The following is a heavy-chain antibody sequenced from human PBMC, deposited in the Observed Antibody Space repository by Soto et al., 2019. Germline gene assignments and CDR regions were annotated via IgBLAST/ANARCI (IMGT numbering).Heavy chain of an antibody. Sequence: QVQLVQSGAEVKKPGSSVKVSCKASGDTFRRYSITWVRQAPGQGLEWMGGINPIVEIPRYAQKFQGRVTITVDKTTTTAHMELTSLRSDDTAVYYCARDRRTNYDYYGMDVWGQGTTVTVTS. CDR2: INPIVEIP. CDR3: ARDRRTNYDYYGMDV. CDR1: GDTFRRYS. J-gene: IGHJ6*02. V-gene: IGHV1-69*08.